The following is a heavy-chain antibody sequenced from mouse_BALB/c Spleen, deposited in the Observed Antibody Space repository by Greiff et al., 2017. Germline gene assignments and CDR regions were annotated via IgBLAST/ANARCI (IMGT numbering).Heavy chain of an antibody. D-gene: IGHD3-3*01. Sequence: QVQLQQSGAELVRPGASVTLSCKASGYTFTDYEMHWVKQTPVHGLEWIGAIDPETGGTAYNQKFKGKATLTADKSSSTAYMELRSLTSEDSAVYYCTTGHWGQGTTLTVSS. J-gene: IGHJ2*01. V-gene: IGHV1-15*01. CDR2: IDPETGGT. CDR3: TTGH. CDR1: GYTFTDYE.